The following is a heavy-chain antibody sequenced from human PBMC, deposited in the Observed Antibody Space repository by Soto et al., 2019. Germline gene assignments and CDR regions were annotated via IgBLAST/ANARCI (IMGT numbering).Heavy chain of an antibody. CDR1: GFTFTTHA. CDR3: AGGPHFIVLVPPAIEGSMDS. Sequence: VHLLESGGGLAQPGGSLRLSCAASGFTFTTHAMTWVRQAPGKGLEWVSGISASGDTAHYAEAVKGRITVSRDNSTKTLFLQTDGLIAEDTAVYYCAGGPHFIVLVPPAIEGSMDSWGQGTLVTVSS. J-gene: IGHJ4*02. V-gene: IGHV3-23*01. CDR2: ISASGDTA. D-gene: IGHD2-21*01.